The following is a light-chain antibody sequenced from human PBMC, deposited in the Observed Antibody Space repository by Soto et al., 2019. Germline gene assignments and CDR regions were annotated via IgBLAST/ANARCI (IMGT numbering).Light chain of an antibody. V-gene: IGKV3D-15*01. CDR2: GAS. CDR3: QQYNNWPRT. J-gene: IGKJ1*01. CDR1: QSVSAN. Sequence: EIVMTQSPATLSVSPGERATLSCRASQSVSANLAWYQQKPGQAPRLLIYGASTRATGIPARFSGSGSGTEFTLTISSLQSEAFAVYYCQQYNNWPRTFGQGPKVDIK.